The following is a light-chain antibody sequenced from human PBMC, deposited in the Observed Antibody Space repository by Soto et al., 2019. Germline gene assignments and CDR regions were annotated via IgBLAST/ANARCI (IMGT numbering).Light chain of an antibody. J-gene: IGLJ2*01. CDR1: NSNIGTYYD. CDR3: QSYDSSLSGVV. V-gene: IGLV1-40*01. CDR2: GNS. Sequence: QSVLTQPPSVSGAPGQRVTISCTGSNSNIGTYYDVHWYQQLPGTAPKLLIYGNSNRPSGVPDRFSGSKSGTSASLAITGLQAEDEADYYCQSYDSSLSGVVFGGGTKLTVL.